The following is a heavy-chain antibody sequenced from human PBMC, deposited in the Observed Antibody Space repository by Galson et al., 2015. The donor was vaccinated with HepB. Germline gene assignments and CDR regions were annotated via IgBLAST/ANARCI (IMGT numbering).Heavy chain of an antibody. Sequence: SLRLSCAASGFTFSRFYMSWVRQAPGKGLEWVANINQDGSDKYYVDSVKGRFTISRDNAKNSLYLQMNSLRAEDTSVYYCARESRVASTDDAFDIWGQGSMVTVSS. CDR1: GFTFSRFY. CDR3: ARESRVASTDDAFDI. CDR2: INQDGSDK. V-gene: IGHV3-7*01. J-gene: IGHJ3*02. D-gene: IGHD5-12*01.